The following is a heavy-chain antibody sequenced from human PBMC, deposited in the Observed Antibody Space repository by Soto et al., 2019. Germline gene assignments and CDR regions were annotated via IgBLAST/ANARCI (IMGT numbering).Heavy chain of an antibody. CDR3: ATMGTPATGLYYFDF. Sequence: PSLTLRLPWTVAGGSISDVNCCWSRIRQHPGKGLERRVFISYCASAHYTPTLKSRVNISVATSKQRFSLHLSLVAATATAVSYCATMGTPATGLYYFDFWGQGTLVTVSS. V-gene: IGHV4-30-4*01. CDR1: GGSISDVNCC. J-gene: IGHJ4*02. CDR2: ISYCASA. D-gene: IGHD2-15*01.